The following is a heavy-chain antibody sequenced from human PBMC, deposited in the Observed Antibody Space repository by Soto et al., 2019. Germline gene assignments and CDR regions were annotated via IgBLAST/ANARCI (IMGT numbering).Heavy chain of an antibody. Sequence: ASVKVSCKASGYIFTNYYIHWVRQAPGQGLEWMGIINLSADRTSYAQKFQGRFTVTMDTSTSTVYMELGSLRAEDTAVYYCAKARAQYYDFWSGYPVDYWGQGTLVTVSS. D-gene: IGHD3-3*01. CDR2: INLSADRT. CDR1: GYIFTNYY. CDR3: AKARAQYYDFWSGYPVDY. J-gene: IGHJ4*02. V-gene: IGHV1-46*01.